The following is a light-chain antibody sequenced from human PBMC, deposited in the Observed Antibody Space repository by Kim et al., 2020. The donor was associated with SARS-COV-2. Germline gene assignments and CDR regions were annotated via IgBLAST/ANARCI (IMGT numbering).Light chain of an antibody. CDR2: GAS. J-gene: IGKJ3*01. CDR3: QQYGRSPLLS. V-gene: IGKV3-20*01. Sequence: EIVLTQSPGTLSLSPGERATLSCRASQSVSSSYLAWYQQKPGQAPRLLIYGASSRATGIPDRFSGSGSGTDFTLTISRLEPEDVGVYYWQQYGRSPLLSFGRGTKVDIK. CDR1: QSVSSSY.